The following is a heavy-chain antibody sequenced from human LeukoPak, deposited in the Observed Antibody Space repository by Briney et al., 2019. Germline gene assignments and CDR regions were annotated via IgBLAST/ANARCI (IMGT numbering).Heavy chain of an antibody. Sequence: SETLSLTCNVSGGSISSSSYYWGWIRQPPGKGLEWIGSLYYSGSTYYNPSLKSRVTISGDMSNNQFSLKLSSVTAADTAVYYCARSPTKRVPEDYWGQGTLVTVSP. J-gene: IGHJ4*02. V-gene: IGHV4-39*07. D-gene: IGHD2-2*01. CDR3: ARSPTKRVPEDY. CDR1: GGSISSSSYY. CDR2: LYYSGST.